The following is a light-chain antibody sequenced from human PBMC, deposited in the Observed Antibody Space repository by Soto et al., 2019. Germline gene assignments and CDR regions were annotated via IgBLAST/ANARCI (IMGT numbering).Light chain of an antibody. CDR2: ENY. J-gene: IGLJ2*01. V-gene: IGLV1-51*02. CDR3: ATWDSSLSAVV. Sequence: QSVLTQSPSVSAAPGQKVTISCSGSSSNIENNYVAWYQQLPGTAPKFLIYENYRRPSGIPDRFSGSKSGTSATLGITGLQTGDEADYYCATWDSSLSAVVFGGGTKVTVL. CDR1: SSNIENNY.